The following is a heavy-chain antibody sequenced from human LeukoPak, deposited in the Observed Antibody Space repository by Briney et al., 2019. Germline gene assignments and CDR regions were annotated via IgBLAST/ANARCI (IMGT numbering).Heavy chain of an antibody. D-gene: IGHD2-2*01. J-gene: IGHJ4*02. CDR1: GGSISSSSYY. V-gene: IGHV4-39*01. Sequence: SETLSLTCTVSGGSISSSSYYWGWIRQPPGKGLEWIGSIYYSGSTYYNPSPKRRVTISVDTSKNQFSLKLSSVTAADTAVYYCARRYQLSTFFDYWGQGTLVTVSS. CDR3: ARRYQLSTFFDY. CDR2: IYYSGST.